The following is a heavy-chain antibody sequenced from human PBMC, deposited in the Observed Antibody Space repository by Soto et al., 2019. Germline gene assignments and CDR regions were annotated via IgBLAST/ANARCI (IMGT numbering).Heavy chain of an antibody. Sequence: SETLSLTCTVSGGSISSYYWSWIRQPPGKGLEWIGYIYYTGSTNYNPSLKSRVTISVDTSKNQFSLKLTSVTAADTAVYYCARAGDSSGPVALGYWGQGTLVTVSS. CDR2: IYYTGST. J-gene: IGHJ4*02. CDR1: GGSISSYY. D-gene: IGHD6-19*01. CDR3: ARAGDSSGPVALGY. V-gene: IGHV4-59*12.